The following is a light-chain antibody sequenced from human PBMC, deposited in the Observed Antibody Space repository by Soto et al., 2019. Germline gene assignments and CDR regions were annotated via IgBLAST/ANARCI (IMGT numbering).Light chain of an antibody. J-gene: IGKJ2*01. CDR3: QQCGTTPRT. Sequence: EIVLTQSPGTLSLSPGERVTLSCRASQSVSSNYLAWYQQKPGQAPRLLIFGASSRATGIPDRFSGSGSGTDFTLTISELEPEDFAVYYCQQCGTTPRTFGQGTKLEIK. CDR1: QSVSSNY. CDR2: GAS. V-gene: IGKV3-20*01.